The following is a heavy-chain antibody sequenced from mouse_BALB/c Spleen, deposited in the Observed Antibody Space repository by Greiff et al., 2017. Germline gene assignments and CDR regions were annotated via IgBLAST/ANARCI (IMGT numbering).Heavy chain of an antibody. D-gene: IGHD2-4*01. CDR2: ILPGSGST. V-gene: IGHV1-9*01. Sequence: VQLQQSGAELMKPGASVKISCKATGYTFSSYWIEWVKQRPGHGLEWIGEILPGSGSTNYNEKFKGKATFTADTSSNTDYMQLSSLTSEDSAVYYCAREGGDYDAGFAYWGQGTLVTVSA. CDR3: AREGGDYDAGFAY. CDR1: GYTFSSYW. J-gene: IGHJ3*01.